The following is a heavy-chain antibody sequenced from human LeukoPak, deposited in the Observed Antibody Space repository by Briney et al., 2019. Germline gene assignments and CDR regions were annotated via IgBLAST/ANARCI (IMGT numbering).Heavy chain of an antibody. V-gene: IGHV4-59*01. CDR3: ARGAHAFDI. CDR1: GGSISSYY. Sequence: PSETLSLTFTVSGGSISSYYWSWIRQPPGKGLEWIGYTYYSGSPNYNPSLKSRVTISVDTSKNQFSLKLNSVTAADTAVYYCARGAHAFDIWGQGTVVTVSS. CDR2: TYYSGSP. J-gene: IGHJ3*02.